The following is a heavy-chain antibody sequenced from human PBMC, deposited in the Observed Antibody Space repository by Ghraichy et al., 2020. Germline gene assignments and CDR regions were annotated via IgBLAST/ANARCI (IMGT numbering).Heavy chain of an antibody. J-gene: IGHJ3*02. CDR1: GGSISSSHYS. CDR2: IYHSGVT. Sequence: SETLSLTCTVSGGSISSSHYSWGWIRQPPGKGLEWIGSIYHSGVTYSNPSLKSRVTISVDTSKNQFSLKLSSVTAADTAVYYCVRHHSQRAVVCAFHIWGQGTMGTVAS. CDR3: VRHHSQRAVVCAFHI. D-gene: IGHD6-19*01. V-gene: IGHV4-39*01.